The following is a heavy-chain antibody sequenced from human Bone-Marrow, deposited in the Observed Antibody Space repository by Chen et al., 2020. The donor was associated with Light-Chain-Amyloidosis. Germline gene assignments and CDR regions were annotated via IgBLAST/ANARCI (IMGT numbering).Heavy chain of an antibody. CDR2: INPNSDST. CDR3: ARGLHCSNTNCYLEFYYNAMDV. J-gene: IGHJ6*02. CDR1: VYTFTGYH. Sequence: QVQLVQSGAEVKKPGASVKVSCEASVYTFTGYHMHWVRQAPGQGLEWMGWINPNSDSTIYAQKFQCRVTMTRDTSISTVYMELSRLRSDDTAVYYCARGLHCSNTNCYLEFYYNAMDVWGQGTTVTVSS. D-gene: IGHD2-2*01. V-gene: IGHV1-2*02.